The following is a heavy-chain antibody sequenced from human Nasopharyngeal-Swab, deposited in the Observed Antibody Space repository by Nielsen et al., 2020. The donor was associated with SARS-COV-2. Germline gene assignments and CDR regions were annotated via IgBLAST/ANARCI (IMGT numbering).Heavy chain of an antibody. J-gene: IGHJ4*02. D-gene: IGHD2-2*02. V-gene: IGHV1-24*01. CDR2: FDPEDGET. CDR3: ATGPAVVVPAAIDY. Sequence: ASVKVSCKVSGYTLTELSMHWVRQAPGKGLEWMGGFDPEDGETIYAQKFQGRVTMTEDTSTDTAYMELSSLRSEDTAVYYCATGPAVVVPAAIDYWGQGTLVTVPS. CDR1: GYTLTELS.